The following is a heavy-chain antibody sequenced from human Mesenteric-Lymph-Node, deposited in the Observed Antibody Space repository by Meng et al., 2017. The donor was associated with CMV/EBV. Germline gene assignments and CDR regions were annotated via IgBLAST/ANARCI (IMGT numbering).Heavy chain of an antibody. CDR2: RREDGEEK. Sequence: KASGYTGTRYEISWVRQATGQGVEWLGWRREDGEEKEDERNLQGRVTLNTDISTNTAYMELRNLRHDDTAVYYCARNSSSRAIFDFWGQGTLVTVSS. D-gene: IGHD3-22*01. CDR1: GYTGTRYE. V-gene: IGHV1-18*04. J-gene: IGHJ4*02. CDR3: ARNSSSRAIFDF.